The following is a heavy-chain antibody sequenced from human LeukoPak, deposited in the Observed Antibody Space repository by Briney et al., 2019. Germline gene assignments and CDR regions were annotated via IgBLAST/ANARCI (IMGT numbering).Heavy chain of an antibody. Sequence: GASVKVSCKASGYTFTSYYMHWVRQAPGQGLEWMGIINPSGGSTSYAQKFQARVTMTRDTSTSTVYMELSSLRSEDTAVYYCARDPSCSSTSCYHDAFDIWGQGTMVTVSS. CDR3: ARDPSCSSTSCYHDAFDI. CDR1: GYTFTSYY. V-gene: IGHV1-46*03. D-gene: IGHD2-2*01. CDR2: INPSGGST. J-gene: IGHJ3*02.